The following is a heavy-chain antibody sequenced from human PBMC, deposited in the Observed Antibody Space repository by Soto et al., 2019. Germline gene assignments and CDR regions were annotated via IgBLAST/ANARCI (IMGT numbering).Heavy chain of an antibody. J-gene: IGHJ5*02. CDR2: FDPEDGET. Sequence: QVQLVQSGAEVKKPGASVKVSCKVSGYTLTELSMHWVRQAPGKGLEWMGGFDPEDGETIYAQKFQGRVTMTEDTSTDTAYMELSSLRSEDTAVYYCATVGYSSGWKLNWFEPWGQGTLVTVSS. CDR1: GYTLTELS. V-gene: IGHV1-24*01. D-gene: IGHD6-19*01. CDR3: ATVGYSSGWKLNWFEP.